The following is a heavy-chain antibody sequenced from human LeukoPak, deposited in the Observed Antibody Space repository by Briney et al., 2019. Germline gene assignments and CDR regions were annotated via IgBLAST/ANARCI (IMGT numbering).Heavy chain of an antibody. CDR2: IHTKTGNP. CDR1: GYTFINYA. D-gene: IGHD2-15*01. V-gene: IGHV7-4-1*02. J-gene: IGHJ6*02. CDR3: ARGRAPPVVGYYAMDV. Sequence: GASVKVSCKASGYTFINYAMNWVRQAPGQGLEWMGWIHTKTGNPTYAQGFTGRFVFSLDTSVSATYLQISSLKSEDTAVYYCARGRAPPVVGYYAMDVWGQGTTVTVSS.